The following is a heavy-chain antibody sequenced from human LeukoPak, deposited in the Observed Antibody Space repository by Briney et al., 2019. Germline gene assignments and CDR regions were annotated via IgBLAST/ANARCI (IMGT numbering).Heavy chain of an antibody. Sequence: SETLSLTCTVSGGSISSSSYYWGWIRQPPGKGLEWIGSIYYSGSTYYNPSLKSRVTISVDTSKNQFSLKLSSVTAADTAVYYCARAGITMVRGVREWYFDYWGQGTLVTVSS. CDR3: ARAGITMVRGVREWYFDY. D-gene: IGHD3-10*01. J-gene: IGHJ4*02. V-gene: IGHV4-39*07. CDR2: IYYSGST. CDR1: GGSISSSSYY.